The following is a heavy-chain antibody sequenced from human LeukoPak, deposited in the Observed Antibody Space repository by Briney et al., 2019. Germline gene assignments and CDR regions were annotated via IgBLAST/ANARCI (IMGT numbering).Heavy chain of an antibody. J-gene: IGHJ4*02. D-gene: IGHD2/OR15-2a*01. CDR2: INGDGSSL. CDR3: ASRLSQPFDY. Sequence: GGSLRLSCAASGFSINGYWLHWVRQAPGKGLVWVSHINGDGSSLSYADFVKGRFTISRDSAKNTVYLQMNSLRAEDTAVYYCASRLSQPFDYWGQGTLVTVSS. V-gene: IGHV3-74*01. CDR1: GFSINGYW.